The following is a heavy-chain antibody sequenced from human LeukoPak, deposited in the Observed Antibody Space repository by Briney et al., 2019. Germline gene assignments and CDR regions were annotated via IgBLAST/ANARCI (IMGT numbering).Heavy chain of an antibody. J-gene: IGHJ3*02. V-gene: IGHV6-1*01. CDR1: GDSVSSNSAA. D-gene: IGHD4-17*01. CDR2: RYYRSKWYN. Sequence: SQTLSVTCAISGDSVSSNSAAWSWIRQSPSRGLEWLGRRYYRSKWYNDYAVSVKSRITINPDTSKNQFSLQLNSVTPEDTAVYYCARDQARQSEVTTHRAFDIWGQGTMVTVSS. CDR3: ARDQARQSEVTTHRAFDI.